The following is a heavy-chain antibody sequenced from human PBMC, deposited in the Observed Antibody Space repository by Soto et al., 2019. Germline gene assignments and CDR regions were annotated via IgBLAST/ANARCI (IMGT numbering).Heavy chain of an antibody. CDR3: ARHSSSWYDFDY. J-gene: IGHJ4*02. D-gene: IGHD6-13*01. CDR1: GYTFTSYG. Sequence: KVSCKASGYTFTSYGISWVRQAPGQGLEWMGWISAYNGNTNYAQKLQGRVTMTTDESTSTAYMELSSLRSEDTAVYYCARHSSSWYDFDYWGQGALVTVSS. CDR2: ISAYNGNT. V-gene: IGHV1-18*01.